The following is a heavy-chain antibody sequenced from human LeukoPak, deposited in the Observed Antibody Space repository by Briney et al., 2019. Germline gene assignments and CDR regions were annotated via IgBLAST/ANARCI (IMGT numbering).Heavy chain of an antibody. D-gene: IGHD5-18*01. Sequence: PGGSLRLSCAASGFTFTSYGFHWVRQAPGKGLVWVSRINSDGSSTSYADSVKGRFTISRDNAKNTLYLQMNSLRAEDTAVYYCARGYSYGSDYWGQGTLVTVSS. CDR3: ARGYSYGSDY. CDR2: INSDGSST. CDR1: GFTFTSYG. J-gene: IGHJ4*02. V-gene: IGHV3-74*01.